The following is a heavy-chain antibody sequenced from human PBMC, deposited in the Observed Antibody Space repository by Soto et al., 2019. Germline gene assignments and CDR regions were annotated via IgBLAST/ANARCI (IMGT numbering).Heavy chain of an antibody. J-gene: IGHJ3*02. CDR1: GGSISSGGYY. D-gene: IGHD4-17*01. Sequence: QVQLQESGPGLVKPSQTLSLTCTVSGGSISSGGYYWSWIRQHPGKGLEWIGYIYYSGSTYYNPALKSRVTRSVDTSKNQFSLKLSSVTAADTAVYYCARDRLGEATVTHDAFDIWGQGTMVTVSS. CDR3: ARDRLGEATVTHDAFDI. CDR2: IYYSGST. V-gene: IGHV4-31*03.